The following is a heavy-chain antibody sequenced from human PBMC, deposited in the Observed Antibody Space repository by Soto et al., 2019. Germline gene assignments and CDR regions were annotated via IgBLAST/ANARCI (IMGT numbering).Heavy chain of an antibody. D-gene: IGHD3-16*01. Sequence: RSLTCAVSGGSISSGGYSWSWIRQPPGKGLEWIGYIYHSGSTYYNPSLKSRVTISVDRSKNQFSLKLSSVTAADTAVYYCARVTRGIGGDWFDTWGQGTLVTVSS. V-gene: IGHV4-30-2*01. J-gene: IGHJ5*02. CDR1: GGSISSGGYS. CDR3: ARVTRGIGGDWFDT. CDR2: IYHSGST.